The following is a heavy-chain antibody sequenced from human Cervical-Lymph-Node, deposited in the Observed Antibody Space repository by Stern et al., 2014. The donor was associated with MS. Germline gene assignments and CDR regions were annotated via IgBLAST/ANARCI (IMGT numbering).Heavy chain of an antibody. D-gene: IGHD6-13*01. CDR1: GGSFSGTY. Sequence: QVQLQQWGAGPLKPSETLSLNCAVRGGSFSGTYWSWIRQPQGKGLEWIGEINHIGSTTHNPSLKLRVTLLRDTSRNEFSLRLRSVTAADTAVYYCASAGDGSSQHNWFDAWGQGALVTVSS. CDR3: ASAGDGSSQHNWFDA. J-gene: IGHJ5*02. V-gene: IGHV4-34*01. CDR2: INHIGST.